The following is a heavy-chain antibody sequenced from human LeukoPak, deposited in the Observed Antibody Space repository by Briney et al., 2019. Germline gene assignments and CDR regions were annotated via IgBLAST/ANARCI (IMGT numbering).Heavy chain of an antibody. CDR1: GFTFSSYW. Sequence: GGSLRLSCAASGFTFSSYWMHWVRQAPGKGLVWVSRINSDGSSTSYADSVKGRFTISRDDAKNTLYLQMNSLRAEDTAVYYCARDRAYGDYLDYWGQGTLVTVSS. J-gene: IGHJ4*02. V-gene: IGHV3-74*01. D-gene: IGHD4-17*01. CDR2: INSDGSST. CDR3: ARDRAYGDYLDY.